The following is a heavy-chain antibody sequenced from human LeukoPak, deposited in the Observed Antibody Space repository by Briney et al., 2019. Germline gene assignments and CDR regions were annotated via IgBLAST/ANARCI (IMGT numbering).Heavy chain of an antibody. CDR2: ISNNGGET. Sequence: PGGSLRLSCAASGFTFTTYAMSWVRQTPGMGLEWVSSISNNGGETYYADSVKGRLSISRDNSKNTLYLQINSLRAEDTAVYYCAKSMSTGYRGFFDYWGQGTLVSVSS. J-gene: IGHJ4*02. CDR1: GFTFTTYA. D-gene: IGHD5/OR15-5a*01. V-gene: IGHV3-23*01. CDR3: AKSMSTGYRGFFDY.